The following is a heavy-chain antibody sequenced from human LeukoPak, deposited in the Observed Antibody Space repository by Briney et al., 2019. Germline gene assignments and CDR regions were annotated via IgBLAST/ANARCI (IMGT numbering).Heavy chain of an antibody. V-gene: IGHV4-34*01. J-gene: IGHJ4*02. CDR2: INHSGST. Sequence: SETLSLTCAVYGGSFSGYYWSWIRQPPGKGLEWIGEINHSGSTNYNPSLKSRVTISVGTSKNQFSLKLSSVTAADTAVYYCARVNGDYPSDYWGQGTLVTVSS. CDR3: ARVNGDYPSDY. D-gene: IGHD4-17*01. CDR1: GGSFSGYY.